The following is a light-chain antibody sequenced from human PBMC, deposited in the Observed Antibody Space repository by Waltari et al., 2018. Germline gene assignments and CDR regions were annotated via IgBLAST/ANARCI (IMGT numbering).Light chain of an antibody. J-gene: IGKJ4*01. CDR2: GAS. CDR1: QTVTYNF. V-gene: IGKV3-20*01. Sequence: EIVLTQSPGTLSFSPGERAPLSCRASQTVTYNFLNWYQQKPGQAPSLLIHGASSRATGIPDRFSGSGSGTDFTLTISRLEPDDFAVYYCQQYDGLVLTFGGGTKVEI. CDR3: QQYDGLVLT.